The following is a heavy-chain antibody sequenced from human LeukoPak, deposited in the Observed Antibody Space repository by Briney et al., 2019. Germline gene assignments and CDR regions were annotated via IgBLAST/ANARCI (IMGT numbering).Heavy chain of an antibody. V-gene: IGHV3-74*01. Sequence: GGSLRLSCAVSGFTFSSRLMHWVRQAPGKWLVWVALIKDDGTTNYADSVRGRFTASRDDAKNTVYLQMSSLRADDTAVYYCHPLSYVSNWGQGTLVTVSA. J-gene: IGHJ4*02. CDR1: GFTFSSRL. D-gene: IGHD3-22*01. CDR3: HPLSYVSN. CDR2: IKDDGTT.